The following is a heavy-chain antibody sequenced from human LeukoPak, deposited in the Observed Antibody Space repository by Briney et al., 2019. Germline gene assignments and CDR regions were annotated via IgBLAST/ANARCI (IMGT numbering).Heavy chain of an antibody. Sequence: KTSETLSLTCTVSGGSIRSYYWSWVRQPPGKGLEWIGYIYYTGTTNYNPLFERRATISVDTSKHQFSLKLTSVTAADTAVYFCARGEDFERYYLAYWGQGTLVTVSS. V-gene: IGHV4-59*01. J-gene: IGHJ4*02. D-gene: IGHD3-9*01. CDR1: GGSIRSYY. CDR2: IYYTGTT. CDR3: ARGEDFERYYLAY.